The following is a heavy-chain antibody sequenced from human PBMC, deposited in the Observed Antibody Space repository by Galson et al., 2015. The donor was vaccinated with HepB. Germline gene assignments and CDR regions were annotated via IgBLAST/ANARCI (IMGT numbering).Heavy chain of an antibody. CDR1: GFTFSDYY. V-gene: IGHV3-11*05. J-gene: IGHJ4*02. Sequence: SLRLSCAASGFTFSDYYMSWIRQAPGKGLEWVSYISSSSSYTNYADSVKGRFTISRDNAKNSLYLQMNSLRAEDTAVYYRARAQPHCSGGSCGVWGQGTLVTVSS. D-gene: IGHD2-15*01. CDR3: ARAQPHCSGGSCGV. CDR2: ISSSSSYT.